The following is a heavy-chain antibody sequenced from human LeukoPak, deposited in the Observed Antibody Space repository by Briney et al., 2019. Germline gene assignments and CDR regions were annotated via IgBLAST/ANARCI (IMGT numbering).Heavy chain of an antibody. CDR2: ISYDGRNK. D-gene: IGHD2-21*02. CDR3: AKSAHLAYCGGDCFGDY. Sequence: GRSLRLSCAVSGFTFSNYGMHWVRQAPCKGLEWVAVISYDGRNKKYADSVKGRFTISRDNSKNTLDLQMISLRVEDTAVYYCAKSAHLAYCGGDCFGDYWGQGTLVTVSS. V-gene: IGHV3-30*18. J-gene: IGHJ4*02. CDR1: GFTFSNYG.